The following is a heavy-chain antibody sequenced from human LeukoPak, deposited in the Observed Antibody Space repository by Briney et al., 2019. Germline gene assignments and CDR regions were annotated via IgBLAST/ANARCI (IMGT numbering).Heavy chain of an antibody. V-gene: IGHV3-23*01. CDR3: ARDRVYSYGYRDAFDI. CDR2: ITGSGDST. CDR1: GFIYSSHA. J-gene: IGHJ3*02. Sequence: GGSLRLSCAASGFIYSSHAMSWVRQAPGKDLEWVSGITGSGDSTYYADSVMGRFTISRDNSKNTLYLQVNSLRAVDTAVYYCARDRVYSYGYRDAFDIWGQGTMVTVSS. D-gene: IGHD5-18*01.